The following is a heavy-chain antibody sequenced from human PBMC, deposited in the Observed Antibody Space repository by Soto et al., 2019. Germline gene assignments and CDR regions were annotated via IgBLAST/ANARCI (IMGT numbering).Heavy chain of an antibody. CDR3: ARLYGNAFDV. CDR2: IYYDGST. Sequence: QLQLQESGPGLVKPSETLSLTCSVSGGSITTSSYNWDWIRQPPGKGLEWIGTIYYDGSTSYNPSLRSQVTISVDTSKKHVALKVNSVTAADTAVSYCARLYGNAFDVWGRGTVVNVAS. J-gene: IGHJ3*01. CDR1: GGSITTSSYN. V-gene: IGHV4-39*02. D-gene: IGHD1-1*01.